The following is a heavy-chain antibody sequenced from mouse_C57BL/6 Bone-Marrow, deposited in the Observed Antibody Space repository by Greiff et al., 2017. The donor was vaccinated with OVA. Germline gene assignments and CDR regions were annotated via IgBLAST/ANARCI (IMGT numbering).Heavy chain of an antibody. CDR2: TFYSGIP. CDR3: ARLRRKDYYAMDY. V-gene: IGHV3-3*01. Sequence: EVQRVESGPSLVRPSQTLSLTCTVTGFSINSDCYWIWIRQFPGNKLEYIGYTFYSGIPYYNPSLESRTYITRDTSKNQFSLKLSSVTTEDTATYYCARLRRKDYYAMDYWGQGTSVTVSS. CDR1: GFSINSDCY. D-gene: IGHD2-12*01. J-gene: IGHJ4*01.